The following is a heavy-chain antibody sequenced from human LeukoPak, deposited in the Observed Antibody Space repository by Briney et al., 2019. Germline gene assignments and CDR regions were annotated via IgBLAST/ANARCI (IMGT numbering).Heavy chain of an antibody. CDR2: IRSTANTYAT. CDR1: GLRFGGSA. J-gene: IGHJ4*02. D-gene: IGHD3-22*01. V-gene: IGHV3-73*01. CDR3: ASWGDSHGYDYPFDY. Sequence: GGSLRLSCAASGLRFGGSALHWVRQASGKGPEWVGRIRSTANTYATAYAASVESRFTISRDDSKNPAYLQMNSLNTEDTAVYYCASWGDSHGYDYPFDYWGQGTQVTVSS.